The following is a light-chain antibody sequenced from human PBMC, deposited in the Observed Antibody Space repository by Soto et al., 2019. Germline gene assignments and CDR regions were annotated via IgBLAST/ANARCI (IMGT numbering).Light chain of an antibody. CDR1: QSVSSSY. CDR2: GAS. V-gene: IGKV3-20*01. CDR3: QQYGSSQGGFP. J-gene: IGKJ3*01. Sequence: EIVLTQSPGTLSLSPGERATLSCRASQSVSSSYLAWYQQKPGQAPTLLIYGASSRATGIPDRFSGSGSGTDFPLSISRLEPEDFAVYYCQQYGSSQGGFPFGPGTKVDIK.